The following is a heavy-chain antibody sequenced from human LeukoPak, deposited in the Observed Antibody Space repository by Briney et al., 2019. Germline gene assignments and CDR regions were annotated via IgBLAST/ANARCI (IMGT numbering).Heavy chain of an antibody. CDR2: VINRGGDT. D-gene: IGHD3-3*01. V-gene: IGHV3-23*01. CDR1: GFTFSTYA. CDR3: AKERGIWSGYRDY. Sequence: GGSLRLSCAASGFTFSTYAMNWVRQAPGKGLEWVSSVINRGGDTYYADSVKGRFTISRDNSKNTLYLQMNSLRAEDTAVYYCAKERGIWSGYRDYWGQGTLVTVSS. J-gene: IGHJ4*02.